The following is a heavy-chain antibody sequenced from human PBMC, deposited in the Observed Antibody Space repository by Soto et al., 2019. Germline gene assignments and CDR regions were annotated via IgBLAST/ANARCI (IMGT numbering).Heavy chain of an antibody. D-gene: IGHD2-21*02. J-gene: IGHJ4*02. CDR2: IWYDGSDT. V-gene: IGHV3-33*01. CDR1: GFTFSSYG. CDR3: ARDQGDG. Sequence: QVQLVESGGGVVQPGRSQRLSCAASGFTFSSYGMHWVRQAPGKGLEWVAVIWYDGSDTYYADSVKGRFTISRDNSKNTLYLQMNSLRADDTAVYYCARDQGDGWGQGTLVTVSS.